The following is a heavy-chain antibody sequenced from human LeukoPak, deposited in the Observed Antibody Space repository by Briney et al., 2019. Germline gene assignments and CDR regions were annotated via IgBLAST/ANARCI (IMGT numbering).Heavy chain of an antibody. CDR2: ISYSGST. V-gene: IGHV4-59*01. CDR3: ARDLGALAGNRNV. Sequence: SETLSLTCTVSGGSISSYYWSWIRQPPGKGLEWIGYISYSGSTNYNPSLQSRVTISVDTSKNQFSLKLNSVTAADTAVYYCARDLGALAGNRNVWGQGTLVTVSS. D-gene: IGHD6-19*01. J-gene: IGHJ4*02. CDR1: GGSISSYY.